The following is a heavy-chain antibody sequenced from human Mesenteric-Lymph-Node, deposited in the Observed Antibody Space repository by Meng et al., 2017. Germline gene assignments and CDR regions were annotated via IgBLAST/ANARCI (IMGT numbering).Heavy chain of an antibody. CDR2: IWYDESNR. V-gene: IGHV3-33*01. D-gene: IGHD5-24*01. CDR3: ARDGHAYNYDY. Sequence: QVQLVESGGGGVRPGRSVSLSCAASGFTFSRYGFHWVRQAPGKGLEWVATIWYDESNRYYADSVKGRFTISRDNSKNTLYLQMNNLGAEDTALYYCARDGHAYNYDYWGQGTLVTVSS. J-gene: IGHJ4*02. CDR1: GFTFSRYG.